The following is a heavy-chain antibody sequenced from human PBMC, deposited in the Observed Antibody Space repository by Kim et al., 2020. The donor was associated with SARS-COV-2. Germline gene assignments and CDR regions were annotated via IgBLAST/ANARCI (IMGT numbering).Heavy chain of an antibody. CDR3: AIPIQLWTYYYYYGMDV. CDR1: GFTFSSYA. Sequence: GGSLRLSCAASGFTFSSYAMRWVRQAPGKGLEWVSAISGSGGSTYYADSVKGRFTISRDNSKNTLYLQMNSLRAEDTAVYYCAIPIQLWTYYYYYGMDVWGQGTTVTVSS. D-gene: IGHD5-18*01. V-gene: IGHV3-23*01. CDR2: ISGSGGST. J-gene: IGHJ6*02.